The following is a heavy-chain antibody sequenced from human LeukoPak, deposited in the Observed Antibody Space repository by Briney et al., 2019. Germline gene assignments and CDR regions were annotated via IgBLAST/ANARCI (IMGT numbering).Heavy chain of an antibody. CDR1: GFTFSSYD. CDR3: ARATFGDDAFDI. D-gene: IGHD3-10*01. J-gene: IGHJ3*02. CDR2: IGTAGDT. Sequence: GGSLRLSCAASGFTFSSYDMHWVRQATGKGLEWVSAIGTAGDTYYPGSVKGRFTISRENAKNSLYLQMNSLRAGDTAVYYCARATFGDDAFDIWGQGTMVTVSS. V-gene: IGHV3-13*01.